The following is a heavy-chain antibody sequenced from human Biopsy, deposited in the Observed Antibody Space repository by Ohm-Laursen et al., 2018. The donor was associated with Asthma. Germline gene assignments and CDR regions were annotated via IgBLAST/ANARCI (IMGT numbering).Heavy chain of an antibody. CDR2: ISSSSSTI. D-gene: IGHD5-18*01. CDR1: GFTFGDYC. V-gene: IGHV3-48*02. Sequence: SLRLSCAASGFTFGDYCMSWVRQAPGKGLEWVSYISSSSSTIYYADSVKGRFTISRDNAKNSLYLQMNSLRDEDTAVYYCARFKRGYGYGYAGVFDYWGQGTLVTVSS. CDR3: ARFKRGYGYGYAGVFDY. J-gene: IGHJ4*02.